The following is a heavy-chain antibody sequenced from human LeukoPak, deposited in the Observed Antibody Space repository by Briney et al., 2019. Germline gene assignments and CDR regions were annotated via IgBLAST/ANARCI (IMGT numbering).Heavy chain of an antibody. CDR1: GYSFTHYA. D-gene: IGHD6-19*01. V-gene: IGHV1-18*01. Sequence: ASVKVSCKTSGYSFTHYAISWVRQAPGQGLEWMGWISTYNGDTKYAQKLQGRFTMTSDTSTRTAYMELRSLTSDDTAVYYCARDPSNTSGWYIYFDFRGQGTLVTVSS. CDR2: ISTYNGDT. J-gene: IGHJ4*02. CDR3: ARDPSNTSGWYIYFDF.